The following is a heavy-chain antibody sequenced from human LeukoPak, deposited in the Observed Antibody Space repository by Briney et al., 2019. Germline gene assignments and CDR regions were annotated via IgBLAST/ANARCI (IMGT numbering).Heavy chain of an antibody. CDR3: AKLDDGVVVAATPGTWVDY. CDR2: ISGSGGST. CDR1: GFTFDDYA. D-gene: IGHD2-15*01. Sequence: PGGSLRLSCAASGFTFDDYAMHWVRQAPGKGLEWVSAISGSGGSTYYADSVKGRFTISRDNSKNTLYLQMNSLRAEDTAVYYCAKLDDGVVVAATPGTWVDYWGQGTLVTVSS. V-gene: IGHV3-23*01. J-gene: IGHJ4*02.